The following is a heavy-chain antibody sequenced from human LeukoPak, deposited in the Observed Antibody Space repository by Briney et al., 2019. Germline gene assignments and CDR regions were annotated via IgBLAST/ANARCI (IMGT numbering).Heavy chain of an antibody. CDR3: ARSAYYDSSGYSN. CDR1: GYSFTSYW. J-gene: IGHJ4*02. V-gene: IGHV5-10-1*01. Sequence: GESLKISCKGSGYSFTSYWISWVRQMPGKGLEWMGRIDSSDSYTNYSPSFQGHVTISADKSISTAYLQWSSLKASDTAMYYCARSAYYDSSGYSNWGQGTLVTVSS. CDR2: IDSSDSYT. D-gene: IGHD3-22*01.